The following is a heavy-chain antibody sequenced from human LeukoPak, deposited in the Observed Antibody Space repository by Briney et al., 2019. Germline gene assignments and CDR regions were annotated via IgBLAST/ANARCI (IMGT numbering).Heavy chain of an antibody. D-gene: IGHD5-12*01. J-gene: IGHJ4*02. CDR3: ATDGSDSGYHPFDY. Sequence: PGGSLRLSCAASGFTFSSYSMNWARQAPGKGLEWVSSISSSSSYIYYADSVKGRFTISRDNAKNSLYLQMNSLRAEDTAVYYCATDGSDSGYHPFDYWGQGTLVTVSS. V-gene: IGHV3-21*01. CDR2: ISSSSSYI. CDR1: GFTFSSYS.